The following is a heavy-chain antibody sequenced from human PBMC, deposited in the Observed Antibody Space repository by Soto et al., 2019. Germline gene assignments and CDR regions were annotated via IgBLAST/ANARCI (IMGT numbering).Heavy chain of an antibody. CDR2: ISYDGSNK. CDR3: ARAVGWGSYISMGAFDI. V-gene: IGHV3-30-3*01. Sequence: GGSLRLSCAASGFTFSSYAMHWVRQAPGKGLEWVAVISYDGSNKYYADSVKGRFTISRDNSKNTLYLQMNSLRAEDTAVYYCARAVGWGSYISMGAFDIWGQGTMVTVSS. CDR1: GFTFSSYA. D-gene: IGHD3-10*01. J-gene: IGHJ3*02.